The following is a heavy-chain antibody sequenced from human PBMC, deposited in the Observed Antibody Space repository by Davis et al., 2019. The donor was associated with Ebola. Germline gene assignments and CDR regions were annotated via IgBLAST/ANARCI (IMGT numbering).Heavy chain of an antibody. CDR1: GGSISSGGYS. CDR3: ARGGEMYAFDI. Sequence: SETLSLTCAVSGGSISSGGYSWSWIRQPPGKGLEWIGYIYHSGSTYYNPSLKSRVTISVDRPKNQFSLKLSSVTAADTAVYYCARGGEMYAFDIWGQGTVVTVSS. D-gene: IGHD3-16*01. V-gene: IGHV4-30-2*01. J-gene: IGHJ3*02. CDR2: IYHSGST.